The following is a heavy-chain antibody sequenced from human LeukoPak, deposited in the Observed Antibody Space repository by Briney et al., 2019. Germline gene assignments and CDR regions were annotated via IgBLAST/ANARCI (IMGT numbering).Heavy chain of an antibody. CDR2: IIPIFGIA. CDR1: GGTFSSYA. CDR3: ARVDSHTDP. Sequence: SVKVSCKASGGTFSSYAISWVRQAPGQELEWMGRIIPIFGIANYAQKFQGRVTITADKSTSTAYMELSSLRSEDTAVYYCARVDSHTDPWGQGTLVTVSS. D-gene: IGHD2-21*01. J-gene: IGHJ5*02. V-gene: IGHV1-69*04.